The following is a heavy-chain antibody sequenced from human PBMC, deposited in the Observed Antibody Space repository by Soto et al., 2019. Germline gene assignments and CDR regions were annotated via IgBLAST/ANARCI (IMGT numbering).Heavy chain of an antibody. Sequence: PSETLSLTCTVSGGSISSYYWSWIRQPPGKGLEWIGYIYYSGSTNYNPSLKSRVTISVDTSKNQFSLKLSSVTAADTAVYYCARRGLSSSSTFRYHYYGMDVWGQGNTVPVSS. CDR2: IYYSGST. J-gene: IGHJ6*02. CDR3: ARRGLSSSSTFRYHYYGMDV. D-gene: IGHD6-6*01. V-gene: IGHV4-59*08. CDR1: GGSISSYY.